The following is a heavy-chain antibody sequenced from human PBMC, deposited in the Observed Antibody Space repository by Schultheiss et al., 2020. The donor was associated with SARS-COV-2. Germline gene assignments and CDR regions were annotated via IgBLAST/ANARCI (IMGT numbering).Heavy chain of an antibody. Sequence: SETLSLTCTVSGGSISSYYWSWIRQPPGKGLEWIGYIYYSGSTNYNPSLKSRVTISVDTSKNQFSLKLSSVTAADTAVYYCARMSSLLYYGMDVWGQGTTVTVSS. J-gene: IGHJ6*02. CDR3: ARMSSLLYYGMDV. CDR1: GGSISSYY. CDR2: IYYSGST. V-gene: IGHV4-59*08.